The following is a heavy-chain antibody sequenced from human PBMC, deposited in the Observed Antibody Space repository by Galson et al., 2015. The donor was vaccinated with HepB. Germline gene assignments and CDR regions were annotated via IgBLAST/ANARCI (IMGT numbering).Heavy chain of an antibody. V-gene: IGHV5-10-1*01. CDR2: IDPSDSYT. CDR3: ARDRSGRNLNWFDP. Sequence: QSGAEVKKPGESLRISCKGSGYSFTSYWISWVRQMPGKGLEWMGRIDPSDSYTNYNPSLKSRVTISLDTSKNLFSLKLSSVTAADTAVYYCARDRSGRNLNWFDPWGQGSLVTVSS. D-gene: IGHD6-19*01. CDR1: GYSFTSYW. J-gene: IGHJ5*02.